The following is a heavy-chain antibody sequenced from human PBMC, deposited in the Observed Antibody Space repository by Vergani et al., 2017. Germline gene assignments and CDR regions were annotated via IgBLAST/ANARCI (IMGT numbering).Heavy chain of an antibody. V-gene: IGHV3-13*01. D-gene: IGHD4-23*01. J-gene: IGHJ4*02. CDR3: ARAVSTTVGDPPGY. CDR1: GFTSAGYA. CDR2: IGTAGDT. Sequence: EVQLEESGGGLVLPGRSLRLSCVASGFTSAGYAMHWVRQAPGKGLEWVSAIGTAGDTYYPGSVKGRFTISRENAKNSLYLQMNSLRAGDTAIYYCARAVSTTVGDPPGYWGQGTLVTVSS.